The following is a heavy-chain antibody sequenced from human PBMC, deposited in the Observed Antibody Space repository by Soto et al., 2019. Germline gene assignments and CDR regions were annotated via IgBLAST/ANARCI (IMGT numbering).Heavy chain of an antibody. CDR1: GFTFSSYS. V-gene: IGHV3-21*01. CDR2: ISSSSSYI. D-gene: IGHD1-1*01. J-gene: IGHJ4*02. CDR3: ARGGFGGTSGTPREYQFAF. Sequence: GGSLRLSCAASGFTFSSYSMNWVRQAPGKGLEWVSSISSSSSYIYYADSVKGRFTISRDNAKNSLYLQMNSLRAEDTAVYYCARGGFGGTSGTPREYQFAFWGQGTPVTVSS.